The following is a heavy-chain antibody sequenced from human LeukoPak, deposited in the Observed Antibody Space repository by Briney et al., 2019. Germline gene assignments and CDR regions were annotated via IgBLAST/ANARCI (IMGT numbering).Heavy chain of an antibody. J-gene: IGHJ5*02. Sequence: GGSLRLSCAASGFTFSSYNMNCVRQAPGKGLEWCAYISICTSFIYYADSVKGRFTISRDNAKNSLYLQVNSLRAEDTAVYYCARSPTFRGWFDPWGQGTLVTVSS. V-gene: IGHV3-21*01. CDR2: ISICTSFI. CDR3: ARSPTFRGWFDP. D-gene: IGHD2/OR15-2a*01. CDR1: GFTFSSYN.